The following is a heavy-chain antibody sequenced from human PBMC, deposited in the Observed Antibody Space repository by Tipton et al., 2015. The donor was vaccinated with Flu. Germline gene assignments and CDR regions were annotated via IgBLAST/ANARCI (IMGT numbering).Heavy chain of an antibody. CDR1: GGSISSGGYY. Sequence: TLSLTCTVSGGSISSGGYYWSWIRQHPGKGLEWIGYIYYSGSTYYNPSLKSRVTISVDTSKNQFSLKLSSVTAADTAVYYCARVIWLVATPVAFDIWGQGTMVTVSS. J-gene: IGHJ3*02. CDR3: ARVIWLVATPVAFDI. CDR2: IYYSGST. D-gene: IGHD2-21*02. V-gene: IGHV4-31*03.